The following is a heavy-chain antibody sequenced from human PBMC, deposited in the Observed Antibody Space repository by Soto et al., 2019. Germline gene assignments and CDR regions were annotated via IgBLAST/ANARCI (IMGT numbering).Heavy chain of an antibody. CDR1: GFTFSSYA. Sequence: EVQLLESGGDLVQPGGSLRLSCAASGFTFSSYAMNWVRQAPGKGLEWVSTIRTSVGDTYYAASVKGRFTISRDNSKSTVYLHLNNLRAEDTAIYYCAKDPTYDYGYFDSWGQGTLVTVSS. V-gene: IGHV3-23*01. D-gene: IGHD4-17*01. CDR2: IRTSVGDT. J-gene: IGHJ4*02. CDR3: AKDPTYDYGYFDS.